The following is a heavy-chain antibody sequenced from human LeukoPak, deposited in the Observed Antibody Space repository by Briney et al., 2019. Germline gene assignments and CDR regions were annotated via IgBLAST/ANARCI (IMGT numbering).Heavy chain of an antibody. Sequence: GGSLRLPCAASGFTFSTFAIHWVRQAPGKGLEWVAVISYDGTNKYYADSVKGRFTISRDNSKNTLYLEMNSLRTEDTAVYYCTRVDEVFAFDIWGHGTMVTVSS. D-gene: IGHD1-14*01. J-gene: IGHJ3*02. CDR3: TRVDEVFAFDI. CDR2: ISYDGTNK. CDR1: GFTFSTFA. V-gene: IGHV3-30-3*01.